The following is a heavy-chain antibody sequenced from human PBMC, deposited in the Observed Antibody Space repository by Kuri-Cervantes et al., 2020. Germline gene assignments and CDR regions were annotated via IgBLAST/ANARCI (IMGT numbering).Heavy chain of an antibody. D-gene: IGHD3-10*01. Sequence: GGSLRLSCAASGFTFSSYGMHWVRQAPGKGLEWVAVISYDGSNKYYADSVKGRFTISRDNSKNTLSLQMNSLRVEDTAVYYCARDYYGSGNLAGMDVWGQGTRVTVSS. CDR2: ISYDGSNK. V-gene: IGHV3-30*03. J-gene: IGHJ6*02. CDR1: GFTFSSYG. CDR3: ARDYYGSGNLAGMDV.